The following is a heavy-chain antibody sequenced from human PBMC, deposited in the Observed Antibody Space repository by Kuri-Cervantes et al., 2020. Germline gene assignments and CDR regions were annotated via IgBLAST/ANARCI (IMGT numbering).Heavy chain of an antibody. D-gene: IGHD3-22*01. CDR2: INPNSGGT. J-gene: IGHJ3*02. CDR1: GYTFTGYY. V-gene: IGHV1-2*04. CDR3: ARATYYYDSSGYRASEGFDI. Sequence: ASVKVSCKASGYTFTGYYMHWVRQAPGQGLEWMGWINPNSGGTNYAQKFQGWVTMTRDTSTSTAYMELRSLRSDDTAVYYCARATYYYDSSGYRASEGFDIWGQGTMVTVSS.